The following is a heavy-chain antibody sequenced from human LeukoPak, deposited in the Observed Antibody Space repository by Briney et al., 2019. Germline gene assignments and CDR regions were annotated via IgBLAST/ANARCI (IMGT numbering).Heavy chain of an antibody. CDR1: GYSISSDYY. V-gene: IGHV4-38-2*02. Sequence: KSSETLSLTCTVSGYSISSDYYWGWIRQPPGKGLEWIGNIYHSGSTYYNPSLKSRVTISVATSKNQFSLKLSSVTAADTAVYYCARVGYWFSRDAFDIWGQGTMVTVSS. CDR3: ARVGYWFSRDAFDI. D-gene: IGHD2-8*02. J-gene: IGHJ3*02. CDR2: IYHSGST.